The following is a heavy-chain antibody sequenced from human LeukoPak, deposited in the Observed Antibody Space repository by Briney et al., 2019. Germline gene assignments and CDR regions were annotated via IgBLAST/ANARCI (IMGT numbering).Heavy chain of an antibody. J-gene: IGHJ4*02. D-gene: IGHD6-19*01. CDR1: GFTFSSYA. Sequence: GGSLRLSCAGSGFTFSSYAMSWVRQAPGKGLEWVSAISGSGGSTYYADSVKGRFTISRDNSKNTLYLQMNSLRAEDTAVYYCARDPVDSSGWSPHLDYWGQGTLVTVSS. V-gene: IGHV3-23*01. CDR3: ARDPVDSSGWSPHLDY. CDR2: ISGSGGST.